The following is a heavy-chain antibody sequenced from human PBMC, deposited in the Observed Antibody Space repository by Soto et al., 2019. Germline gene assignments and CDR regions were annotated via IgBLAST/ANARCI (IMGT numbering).Heavy chain of an antibody. CDR2: IRSKTNSYAT. Sequence: EGQLVESGGGLVQPGGSLKLSCAASGFTFGGSAMHWVRQASGKGLEWVGHIRSKTNSYATAYAESVKGRFTIPRDDSMNTAYLQMNSLNTEDTAVYFCTRQTDAVQWLVVPTDYNFDYWGQGTLVTVSS. D-gene: IGHD6-19*01. V-gene: IGHV3-73*02. J-gene: IGHJ4*02. CDR1: GFTFGGSA. CDR3: TRQTDAVQWLVVPTDYNFDY.